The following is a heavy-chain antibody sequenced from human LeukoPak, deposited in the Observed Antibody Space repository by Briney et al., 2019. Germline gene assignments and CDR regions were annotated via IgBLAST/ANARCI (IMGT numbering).Heavy chain of an antibody. Sequence: PGGSLRLSCAASGFTFDDYGMSWVRQPPGKGLEWIGEINHSGSTNYNPSLKSRVTISVDTSKYQFSLKLSSVTAADTAVYYCARGRGYGGNSQGLIDYWGQGTLVTVSS. D-gene: IGHD4-23*01. CDR2: INHSGST. V-gene: IGHV4-34*01. CDR3: ARGRGYGGNSQGLIDY. CDR1: GFTFDDYG. J-gene: IGHJ4*02.